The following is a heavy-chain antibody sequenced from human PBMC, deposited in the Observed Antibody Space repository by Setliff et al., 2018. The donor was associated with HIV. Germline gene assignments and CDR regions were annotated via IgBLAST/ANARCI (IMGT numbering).Heavy chain of an antibody. D-gene: IGHD3-10*01. V-gene: IGHV4-61*01. J-gene: IGHJ5*02. Sequence: LSLTCTAPSVSVSPDSYNWIWIRQTPGKGLEWIGTFFHTGGITYNPSLRSRVTMSADTAESLLSLRLILVTAADTGVYYCGRGWFDPWGQGTLVTVSS. CDR2: FFHTGGI. CDR3: GRGWFDP. CDR1: SVSVSPDSYN.